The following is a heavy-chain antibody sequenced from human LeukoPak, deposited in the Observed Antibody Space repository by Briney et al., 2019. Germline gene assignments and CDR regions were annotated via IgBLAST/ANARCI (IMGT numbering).Heavy chain of an antibody. J-gene: IGHJ4*02. Sequence: SETLSLTCTVSGGSISSYYWSWIPQPPGKGLGWIGYIYYSGSTNYNPSLKSRVTISVDTSKNQFSLKLSSVTAADTAVYYCARGLSSTYYYDSSGYYPRGVFDYWGQGTLVTVSS. CDR1: GGSISSYY. CDR2: IYYSGST. D-gene: IGHD3-22*01. V-gene: IGHV4-59*01. CDR3: ARGLSSTYYYDSSGYYPRGVFDY.